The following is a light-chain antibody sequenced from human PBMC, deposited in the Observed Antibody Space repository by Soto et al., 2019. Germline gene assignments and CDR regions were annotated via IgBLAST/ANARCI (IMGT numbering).Light chain of an antibody. CDR2: DVS. Sequence: QSVLTQPASVSGSPGQSITISCTGTSKDVGAYNYVSWYQQHPGKAPKLMIYDVSDRPSGVSNRFSGSKSGNTASLTISGLHAEDEADYYCSSYTNSRTLLFGGWTKLTVL. V-gene: IGLV2-14*01. CDR1: SKDVGAYNY. CDR3: SSYTNSRTLL. J-gene: IGLJ2*01.